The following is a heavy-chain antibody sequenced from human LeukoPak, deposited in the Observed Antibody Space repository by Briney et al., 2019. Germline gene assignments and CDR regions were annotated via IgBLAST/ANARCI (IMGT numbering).Heavy chain of an antibody. CDR1: GYTFTSYD. Sequence: ASVKVSCKASGYTFTSYDINWVRQATGQGLEWMGWMNPNSGNTGYAQKFQGRVTITRNTSISTAYMELSSLRSEDTAVYYCARGTRLVVVPAATKSYYYYYMDVWGKGTTVTVSS. D-gene: IGHD2-2*01. V-gene: IGHV1-8*03. CDR3: ARGTRLVVVPAATKSYYYYYMDV. CDR2: MNPNSGNT. J-gene: IGHJ6*03.